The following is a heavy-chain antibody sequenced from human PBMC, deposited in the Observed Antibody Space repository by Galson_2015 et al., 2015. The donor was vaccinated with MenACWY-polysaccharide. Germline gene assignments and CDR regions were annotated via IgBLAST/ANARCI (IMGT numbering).Heavy chain of an antibody. Sequence: SLRLSCAVSGFTFSSYLMTWVCQAPGKGLEWVSYIGTSSSTISYADSVKGRFTISRDNAENSLYLQMNSLRVEDTAVYYCARGYMVRGGYFDPWGHGTLATVSS. CDR1: GFTFSSYL. D-gene: IGHD3-10*01. J-gene: IGHJ4*01. CDR2: IGTSSSTI. CDR3: ARGYMVRGGYFDP. V-gene: IGHV3-48*01.